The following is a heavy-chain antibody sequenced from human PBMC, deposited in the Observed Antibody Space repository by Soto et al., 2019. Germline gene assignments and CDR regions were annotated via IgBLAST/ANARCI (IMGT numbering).Heavy chain of an antibody. V-gene: IGHV4-30-4*01. CDR1: GASISSGDYF. Sequence: SETLSLTCTVSGASISSGDYFWSWIRQSPGKGLQWIGYIYDSGSSYYNPSLKSRVTMSVDTSKNQFSLKLSSVTATDTAVYYCAREKGYISGPKNFDYWGQGTLVTVSS. CDR2: IYDSGSS. D-gene: IGHD5-12*01. CDR3: AREKGYISGPKNFDY. J-gene: IGHJ4*02.